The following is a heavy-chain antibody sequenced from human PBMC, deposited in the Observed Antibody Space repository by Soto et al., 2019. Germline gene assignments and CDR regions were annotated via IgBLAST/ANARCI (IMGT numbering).Heavy chain of an antibody. CDR3: AREEGYCSSTSCYEDNWFDP. J-gene: IGHJ5*02. V-gene: IGHV4-59*01. Sequence: SETLSLTCTVSGGSLSSYYWSWIRQPPGKGLGWIGYIYYSGSTTNTASLKSRVTISVHPSKNQFSLKLSSVTAADTAVYYCAREEGYCSSTSCYEDNWFDPWGQGTLVTVSS. CDR2: IYYSGST. D-gene: IGHD2-2*01. CDR1: GGSLSSYY.